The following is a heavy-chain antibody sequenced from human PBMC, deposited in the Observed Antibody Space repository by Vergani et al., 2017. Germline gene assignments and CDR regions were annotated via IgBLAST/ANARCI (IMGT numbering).Heavy chain of an antibody. Sequence: QVQLQESGPGLVKPSETLSLTCTVSGGSISSYYWSWIRQPPGKGLEWIGYIYYSGSTNYNPSLKSRVTISVDTSKNQFSLKLSSVTAADTAVYYCARIGRFLEWLESSFWFDPWGQGTLVTVSS. D-gene: IGHD3-3*01. CDR3: ARIGRFLEWLESSFWFDP. CDR1: GGSISSYY. V-gene: IGHV4-59*08. CDR2: IYYSGST. J-gene: IGHJ5*02.